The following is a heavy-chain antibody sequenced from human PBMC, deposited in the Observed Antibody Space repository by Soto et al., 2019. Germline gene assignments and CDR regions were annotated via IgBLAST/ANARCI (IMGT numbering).Heavy chain of an antibody. CDR2: IYTSGST. D-gene: IGHD3-10*01. Sequence: PSETLSRTCTVSGGSISSYYWGWIRQPAGKGLECIRRIYTSGSTTYNPTLKSRVTMTVNTSKKQFSLKLSSVTAADTAVYYCARVGTMVRGVHMTSYYFDYWGQGTLVTVSS. CDR1: GGSISSYY. CDR3: ARVGTMVRGVHMTSYYFDY. J-gene: IGHJ4*02. V-gene: IGHV4-4*07.